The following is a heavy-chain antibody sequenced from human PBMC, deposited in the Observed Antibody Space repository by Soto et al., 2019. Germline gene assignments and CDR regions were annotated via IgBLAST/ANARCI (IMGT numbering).Heavy chain of an antibody. Sequence: SETLSLTCAVYGGSFSGYYWSWIRQPPGKGLEWIGEINHSGSTNYNPSLKSRVTISVDTSKNQFSLKLSSVTAADTAVYYCARESDITVTKYYFDYWGQGTLVTVSS. V-gene: IGHV4-34*01. D-gene: IGHD4-17*01. CDR2: INHSGST. J-gene: IGHJ4*02. CDR1: GGSFSGYY. CDR3: ARESDITVTKYYFDY.